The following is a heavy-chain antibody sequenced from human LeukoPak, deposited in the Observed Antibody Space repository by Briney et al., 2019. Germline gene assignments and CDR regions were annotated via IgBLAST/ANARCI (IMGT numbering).Heavy chain of an antibody. CDR3: ARSEWEQTRD. Sequence: SETLSLTCTVSGGSFSSSSYYWGWIRQPPGKGLEWIGSIYYSGSTYYNPSLKSRVTISVDTSKNQFSLKLRSVTAEDAGVYYCARSEWEQTRDRGQGTLVTGSS. V-gene: IGHV4-39*01. D-gene: IGHD1-26*01. CDR2: IYYSGST. J-gene: IGHJ4*02. CDR1: GGSFSSSSYY.